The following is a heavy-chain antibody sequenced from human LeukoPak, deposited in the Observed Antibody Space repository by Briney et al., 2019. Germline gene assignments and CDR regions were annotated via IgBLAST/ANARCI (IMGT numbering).Heavy chain of an antibody. D-gene: IGHD2-8*01. J-gene: IGHJ4*02. CDR1: GGSFSGYY. V-gene: IGHV4-34*01. Sequence: PSETLSLTCAVYGGSFSGYYWSWIRQPPGKGLEWIGEINHSGSTNYNPSLKSRVTISVDTSKNQFSLKLSSVTAADTAVYYCARPGRGWSTYFDYWGQGTLVTVSS. CDR3: ARPGRGWSTYFDY. CDR2: INHSGST.